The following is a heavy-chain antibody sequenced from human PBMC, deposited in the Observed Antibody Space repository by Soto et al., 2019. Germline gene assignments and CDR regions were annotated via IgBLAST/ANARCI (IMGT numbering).Heavy chain of an antibody. CDR2: ISDDGGNK. D-gene: IGHD6-25*01. V-gene: IGHV3-30-3*01. J-gene: IGHJ4*02. CDR3: ARDRSVSAWYYVDY. Sequence: GGSLRLSCAASGFTFSSYAMHWVRQAPGKGLEWVAIISDDGGNKYNADSVKGRFTISRDNSRNTLFLQMNSLRAEDTAVYYCARDRSVSAWYYVDYWGQGTLVTVSS. CDR1: GFTFSSYA.